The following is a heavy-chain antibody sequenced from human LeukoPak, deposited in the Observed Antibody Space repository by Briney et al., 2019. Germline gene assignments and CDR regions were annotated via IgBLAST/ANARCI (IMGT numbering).Heavy chain of an antibody. CDR3: ARRAVLRYFDWLHAFDI. V-gene: IGHV4-39*01. J-gene: IGHJ3*02. D-gene: IGHD3-9*01. CDR1: GGSISRSRDY. CDR2: IYYSGST. Sequence: SETLSLTCTVSGGSISRSRDYWGWIRQPPGKGLEWIGSIYYSGSTYYNPSLKSRVTISVDTSKNQFSLKLSSVTAADTAVYYCARRAVLRYFDWLHAFDIWGQGTMVTVSS.